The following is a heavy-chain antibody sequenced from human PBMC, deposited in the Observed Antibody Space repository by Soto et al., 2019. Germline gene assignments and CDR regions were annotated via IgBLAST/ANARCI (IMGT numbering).Heavy chain of an antibody. Sequence: QVQLQVSGPGLVKPSETLSLTCTVSGDSISAYSWCWVRQPPGKGLELIGNIHYNGNTKYSPSLKSRVTMSVDTSKTHFSLRLISVTAADTAIYFCAREGNLGRWLQPLDFWGQGTLVTVSS. D-gene: IGHD5-12*01. CDR2: IHYNGNT. J-gene: IGHJ4*02. CDR3: AREGNLGRWLQPLDF. CDR1: GDSISAYS. V-gene: IGHV4-59*01.